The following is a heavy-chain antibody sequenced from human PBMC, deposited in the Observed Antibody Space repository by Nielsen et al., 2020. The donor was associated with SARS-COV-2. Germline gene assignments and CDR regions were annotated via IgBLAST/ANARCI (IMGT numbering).Heavy chain of an antibody. D-gene: IGHD3/OR15-3a*01. J-gene: IGHJ4*02. CDR1: GFTFSSYA. Sequence: GESLKISCAASGFTFSSYAMSWVRQAPGKGLEWVSAISGSGGSTYYADSVKGRFTISRDDSKDTLYLQMNSLRVEDSAVYYCARGPTNFGLVYYYFDSWGQGALVTVSS. V-gene: IGHV3-23*01. CDR3: ARGPTNFGLVYYYFDS. CDR2: ISGSGGST.